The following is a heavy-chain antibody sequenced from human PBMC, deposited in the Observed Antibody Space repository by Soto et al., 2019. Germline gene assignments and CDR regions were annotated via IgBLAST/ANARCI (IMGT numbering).Heavy chain of an antibody. CDR2: INPNGGAT. Sequence: KEPPASVKVSCKASGGTFSSYAISWVRQAPGQGLEWMGWINPNGGATNYAQKFQGWVTMTRDTSISTAYMELSRLRSDDTAVYYCARGPRVLAPIPSFFDYWGQGTLVTVSS. D-gene: IGHD6-6*01. V-gene: IGHV1-2*04. CDR1: GGTFSSYA. CDR3: ARGPRVLAPIPSFFDY. J-gene: IGHJ4*02.